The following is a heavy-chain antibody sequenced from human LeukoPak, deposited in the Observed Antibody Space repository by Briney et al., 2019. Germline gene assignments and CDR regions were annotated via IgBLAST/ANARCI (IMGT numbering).Heavy chain of an antibody. CDR1: GFTFSSYS. Sequence: GGSLRLSCAASGFTFSSYSMNWFRQAPGKGLEWFPSISSSSSYIYYADSVKGRFTISRDNSEHTLYLQMNSLRAEDTAVYYCAKDLYYYISGSYYPFDYWGQGTLVTVSS. CDR3: AKDLYYYISGSYYPFDY. J-gene: IGHJ4*02. V-gene: IGHV3-21*04. D-gene: IGHD3-10*01. CDR2: ISSSSSYI.